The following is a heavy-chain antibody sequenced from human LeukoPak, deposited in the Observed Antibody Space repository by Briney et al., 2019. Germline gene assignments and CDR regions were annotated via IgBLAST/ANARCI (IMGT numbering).Heavy chain of an antibody. D-gene: IGHD3-10*02. CDR1: GFTFSNFA. Sequence: HPGGSLRLSCAASGFTFSNFAMSWIRQAPGKGLEWVSALNGDNTYYADSVKGRFTVSRDNSKNTLYLQMNSLRAEDTAVYYCARGRKYYVYYLDAFDIWGQGTMVTVSS. J-gene: IGHJ3*02. CDR3: ARGRKYYVYYLDAFDI. CDR2: LNGDNT. V-gene: IGHV3-23*01.